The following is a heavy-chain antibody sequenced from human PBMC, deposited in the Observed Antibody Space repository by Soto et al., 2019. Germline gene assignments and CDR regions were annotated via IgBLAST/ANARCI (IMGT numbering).Heavy chain of an antibody. D-gene: IGHD3-3*01. CDR2: IYYSGST. J-gene: IGHJ4*02. V-gene: IGHV4-59*01. CDR3: ARDSTYYDFWSGPDC. CDR1: GGSISSYY. Sequence: SLTCTVSGGSISSYYWSWIRQPPGKGLEWIGYIYYSGSTNYNPSLKSRVTISVDTSKNQFSLKLSSVTAADTAVYYCARDSTYYDFWSGPDCWGQGTLVTVSS.